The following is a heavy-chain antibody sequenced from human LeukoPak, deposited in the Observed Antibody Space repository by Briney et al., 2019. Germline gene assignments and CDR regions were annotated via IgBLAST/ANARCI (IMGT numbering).Heavy chain of an antibody. CDR2: IYYSGST. J-gene: IGHJ4*02. CDR3: ARGGDPPYYFDY. V-gene: IGHV4-59*01. D-gene: IGHD4-17*01. Sequence: SETLSLTCTVSGGSISSYYWSWIRQPPGTGLEWIGYIYYSGSTNYNPSLKSRVTISVDTSKNQFSLKLSSVTAADTAVYYCARGGDPPYYFDYWGQGTLVTVSS. CDR1: GGSISSYY.